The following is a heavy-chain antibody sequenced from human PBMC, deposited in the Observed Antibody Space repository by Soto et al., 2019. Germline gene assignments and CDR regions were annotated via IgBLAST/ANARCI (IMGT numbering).Heavy chain of an antibody. CDR3: ARDRLGAPPYYYYYGMDV. CDR2: IIPIFGTA. V-gene: IGHV1-69*13. CDR1: GGTFSSYA. D-gene: IGHD1-26*01. Sequence: SVKVSCKASGGTFSSYAISWVRQAPGQGPEWMGGIIPIFGTANYAQKFQGRVTITADESTSTAYMELSSLRSEDTAVYYCARDRLGAPPYYYYYGMDVWGQGTTVTVSS. J-gene: IGHJ6*02.